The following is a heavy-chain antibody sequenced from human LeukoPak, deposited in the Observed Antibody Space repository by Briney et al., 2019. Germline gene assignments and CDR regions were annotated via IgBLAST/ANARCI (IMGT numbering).Heavy chain of an antibody. CDR2: IYSGGST. J-gene: IGHJ4*02. Sequence: GGSLRLSCAASGFTVSGNYTSWVRQAPGEGLEWVSGIYSGGSTYYADSVKGRFTISRDNSKNTLYLQMNSLRAEDTAVYYCARGLGSGYYNDWGQGTLVTVSS. CDR1: GFTVSGNY. D-gene: IGHD3-22*01. V-gene: IGHV3-66*01. CDR3: ARGLGSGYYND.